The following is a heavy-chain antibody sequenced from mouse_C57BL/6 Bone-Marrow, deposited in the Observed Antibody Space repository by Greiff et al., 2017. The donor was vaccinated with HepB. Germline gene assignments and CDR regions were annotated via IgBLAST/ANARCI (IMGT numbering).Heavy chain of an antibody. CDR2: IYPGDGDT. D-gene: IGHD1-1*01. CDR3: ARSGAYYYGSSGFAY. Sequence: QVQLKESGAELVKPGASVKISCKASGYAFSSYWMNWVKQRPGKGLEWIGQIYPGDGDTNYNGKFKGKATLTADKSSSTAYMQLSSLTSEDSAVYFCARSGAYYYGSSGFAYWGQGTLVTVSA. V-gene: IGHV1-80*01. CDR1: GYAFSSYW. J-gene: IGHJ3*01.